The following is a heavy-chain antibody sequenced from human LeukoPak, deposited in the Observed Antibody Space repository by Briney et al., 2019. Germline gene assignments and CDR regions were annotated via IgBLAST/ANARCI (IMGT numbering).Heavy chain of an antibody. CDR1: GYTFTGYF. D-gene: IGHD2-15*01. Sequence: ASVKVSFKATGYTFTGYFIHWVRQAPGQGLEWKGWINPNSGVTNYAQKFQGRVTITADESTSTAYMELSSLRSEDTAVYYCARVIVVVPAAGVGYCSGGSCYWWYDAFDIWGQGTMVTVSS. CDR3: ARVIVVVPAAGVGYCSGGSCYWWYDAFDI. CDR2: INPNSGVT. J-gene: IGHJ3*02. V-gene: IGHV1-2*02.